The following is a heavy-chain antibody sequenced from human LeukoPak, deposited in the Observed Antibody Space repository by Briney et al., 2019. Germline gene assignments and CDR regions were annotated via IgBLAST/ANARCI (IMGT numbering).Heavy chain of an antibody. V-gene: IGHV3-7*01. Sequence: AGGALRLSCAASGFTFSSYWRSWVRQAPGKGLEWVTNKKHDGSEKSYLHPVKGRFTSARDNAKQSLYLQMNSLRAEDTAVYYCARVLIETRFIWFDPWGQGTLVTVSS. J-gene: IGHJ5*02. D-gene: IGHD2-8*01. CDR2: KKHDGSEK. CDR3: ARVLIETRFIWFDP. CDR1: GFTFSSYW.